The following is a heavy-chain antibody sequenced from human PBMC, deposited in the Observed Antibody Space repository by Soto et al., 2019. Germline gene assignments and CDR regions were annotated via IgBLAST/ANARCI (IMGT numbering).Heavy chain of an antibody. CDR2: ISRSSTGI. V-gene: IGHV3-48*02. CDR1: GFTFSLYS. CDR3: ARAVTWGVDV. D-gene: IGHD3-10*01. Sequence: EVQLVESGGGLVQPGGSLRLSCAASGFTFSLYSMSWVRQAPGKGLEWVSYISRSSTGIHYADSVKGRFTISRDDATNSRHLQRNSLRDGDTAVYFCARAVTWGVDVWGQGTAVSISS. J-gene: IGHJ6*02.